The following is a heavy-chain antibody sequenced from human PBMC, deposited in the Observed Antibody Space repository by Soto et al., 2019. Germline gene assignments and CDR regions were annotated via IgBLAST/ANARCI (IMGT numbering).Heavy chain of an antibody. V-gene: IGHV3-43*01. D-gene: IGHD1-1*01. CDR2: ISWDGGST. Sequence: EVQLVESGGVVVQPGGSLRLSCAASGFTFDDYTMHWVRHAPGKGLEWVSLISWDGGSTYYADSVKGRFTISRDNSKNSLYLQMNSLRTEDTALYYCAKALGQLEVTPFDYWGQGTLVTVSS. CDR3: AKALGQLEVTPFDY. CDR1: GFTFDDYT. J-gene: IGHJ4*02.